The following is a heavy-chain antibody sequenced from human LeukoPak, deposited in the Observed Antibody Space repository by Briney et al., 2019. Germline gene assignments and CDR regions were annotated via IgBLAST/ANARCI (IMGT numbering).Heavy chain of an antibody. CDR2: INHSGST. J-gene: IGHJ4*02. CDR1: GGSFSGYY. D-gene: IGHD3-3*01. Sequence: SETLSLTCAVYGGSFSGYYWSWIRQPPGKGLEWIGEINHSGSTNYNPSLKSRVTISVDTSKNQFSLKLSSVTAADTAVYYCARGGGYYDFWSGYYTELKYWGQGTLVTVSS. CDR3: ARGGGYYDFWSGYYTELKY. V-gene: IGHV4-34*01.